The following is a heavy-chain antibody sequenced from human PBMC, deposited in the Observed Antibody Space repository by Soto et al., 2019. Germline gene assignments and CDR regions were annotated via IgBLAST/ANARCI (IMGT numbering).Heavy chain of an antibody. Sequence: LTCTVSGGSISSSSYYWGWIRQPPGKGLEWIGSIYYIGSTYYNPSLKSRITISIDTSKNQFSLNLSSVTAADTAVYYCTNVLTGKGPDYWGQGTLVTAPQ. D-gene: IGHD3-9*01. J-gene: IGHJ4*02. CDR1: GGSISSSSYY. V-gene: IGHV4-39*01. CDR2: IYYIGST. CDR3: TNVLTGKGPDY.